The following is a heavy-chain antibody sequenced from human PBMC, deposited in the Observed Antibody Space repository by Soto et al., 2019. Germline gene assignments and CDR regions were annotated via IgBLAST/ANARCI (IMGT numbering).Heavy chain of an antibody. J-gene: IGHJ5*02. D-gene: IGHD1-1*01. Sequence: QITLKESGPTLVKPTQTLTLNCTVSWFSLTTYEMGVAWIRQPPGKALEWLALLYWNDDNRYSPSLKTRLTLTKDTSKNQVILTMTDMEPVDTATYYCVHTSGWTHTTWGQGTLVTVSS. CDR1: WFSLTTYEMG. V-gene: IGHV2-5*01. CDR3: VHTSGWTHTT. CDR2: LYWNDDN.